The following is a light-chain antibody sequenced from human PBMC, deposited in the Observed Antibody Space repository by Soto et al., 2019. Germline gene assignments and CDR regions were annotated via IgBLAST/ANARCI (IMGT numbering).Light chain of an antibody. CDR2: AAS. J-gene: IGKJ4*01. CDR1: QGISSY. V-gene: IGKV1-8*01. Sequence: AIRMTQSPSSFSASTGDRVTITCRASQGISSYLAWYQQKPGKAPKLLIYAASTLQSGVPSRFSGSGSGTDFTLTISCLQSEDSATYYCQQYYSYPRTLGGGTKVEIK. CDR3: QQYYSYPRT.